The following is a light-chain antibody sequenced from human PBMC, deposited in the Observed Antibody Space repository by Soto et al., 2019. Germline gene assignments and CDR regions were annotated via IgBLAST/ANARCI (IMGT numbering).Light chain of an antibody. V-gene: IGKV1-5*01. Sequence: DIQMTQSPSTLSASVGDRVTITCRASQSIDTWLAWYQQKPGKAPKFLIYDASSLESGVPSRFSGSGSGTEFTLTISILQPDDFATYYCQHYNSYPLTFGGGPKVEIK. CDR1: QSIDTW. CDR3: QHYNSYPLT. CDR2: DAS. J-gene: IGKJ4*01.